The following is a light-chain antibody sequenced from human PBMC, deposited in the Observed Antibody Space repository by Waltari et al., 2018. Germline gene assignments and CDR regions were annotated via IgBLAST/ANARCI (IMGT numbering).Light chain of an antibody. CDR3: NSYAGSSSWV. J-gene: IGLJ3*02. Sequence: QSALTQPASVSGSPGQSITISCTGTSSDVGFYNYVSWYQQHPGKAPKLMIYDVSGLPSGGVILVSGSKSGNTASLTSTELQAEDEADYYCNSYAGSSSWVFGGGTKLTVL. CDR1: SSDVGFYNY. V-gene: IGLV2-14*01. CDR2: DVS.